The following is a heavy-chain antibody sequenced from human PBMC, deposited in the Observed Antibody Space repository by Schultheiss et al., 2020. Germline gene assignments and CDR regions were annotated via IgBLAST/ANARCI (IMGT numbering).Heavy chain of an antibody. Sequence: WGSLRLSCAASGFTFSSYGMHWVRQAPGKGLEWVAVISYDGSNKYYADSVKGRFTISRDNSKNTLYLQMNSLRAEDTAVYYCARINVAVAGLDYWGQGTLVTVSS. CDR1: GFTFSSYG. CDR2: ISYDGSNK. J-gene: IGHJ4*02. D-gene: IGHD6-19*01. CDR3: ARINVAVAGLDY. V-gene: IGHV3-30*03.